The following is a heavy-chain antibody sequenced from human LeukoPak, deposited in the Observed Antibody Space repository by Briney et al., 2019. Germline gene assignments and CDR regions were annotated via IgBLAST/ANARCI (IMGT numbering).Heavy chain of an antibody. V-gene: IGHV4-61*02. CDR2: LYSSGSA. D-gene: IGHD3-10*01. J-gene: IGHJ5*02. CDR1: GGAISSGTYY. CDR3: ARASNSDSGSART. Sequence: PSETLSLTCTVSGGAISSGTYYWSWIRQPAGKGLEWIGRLYSSGSAYYNPSLKSRVTISVDTSKNQLSLNLTSVTAADTAVYFCARASNSDSGSARTWGQGTPVTVSS.